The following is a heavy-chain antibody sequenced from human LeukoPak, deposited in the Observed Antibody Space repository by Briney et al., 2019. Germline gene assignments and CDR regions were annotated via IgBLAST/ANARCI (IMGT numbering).Heavy chain of an antibody. CDR3: ATAPWDCSGGSCDRYYFDY. J-gene: IGHJ4*02. D-gene: IGHD2-15*01. CDR2: FDPEDGET. CDR1: GYTLTELS. V-gene: IGHV1-24*01. Sequence: ASVKVSCKVSGYTLTELSMHWERQAPGKGLEWMGGFDPEDGETIYAQEFQGRVTMTEDTSTDTAYMELSSLRSEDTAVYYCATAPWDCSGGSCDRYYFDYWGQGTLVTVSS.